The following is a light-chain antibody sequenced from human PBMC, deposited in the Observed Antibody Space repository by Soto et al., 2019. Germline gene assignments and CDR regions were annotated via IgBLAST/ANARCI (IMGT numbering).Light chain of an antibody. J-gene: IGKJ1*01. CDR3: QQCGSSPS. Sequence: EIELTQSPGTLSLSPGERATLSCRASQSVSSSYLAWYQQKPGQAPRLLIYDTSSRATGIPDRFSGSGSGTDFTLAISRLEPEDFAVYYCQQCGSSPSFGQGTKVELK. V-gene: IGKV3-20*01. CDR1: QSVSSSY. CDR2: DTS.